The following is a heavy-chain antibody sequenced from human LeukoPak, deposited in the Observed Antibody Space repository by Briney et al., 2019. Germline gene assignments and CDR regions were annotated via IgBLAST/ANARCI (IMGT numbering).Heavy chain of an antibody. V-gene: IGHV3-66*03. CDR1: GFRVSDYY. D-gene: IGHD3/OR15-3a*01. J-gene: IGHJ5*02. CDR2: IRDSGEA. CDR3: ARDRAANQDWVEFDP. Sequence: PGGSLRLSCAVSGFRVSDYYMSWVRQAPGKGLEWVGLIRDSGEALYADFARGRFAISRDESENTLYLQMNSLRVEDTAVYFCARDRAANQDWVEFDPWGQGTPVSVSS.